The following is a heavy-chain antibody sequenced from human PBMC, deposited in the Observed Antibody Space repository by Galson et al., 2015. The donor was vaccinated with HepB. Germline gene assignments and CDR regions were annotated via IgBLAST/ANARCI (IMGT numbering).Heavy chain of an antibody. Sequence: SLRLSCAASGFTFSSYSMNWVRQAPGKRLEWVSSISSSSYIYYADSVRGRFTISRDNAKNSLYLQMNSLRAEDTAVYYCARVNDEEHFDYWGQGTLVTVSS. V-gene: IGHV3-21*01. CDR1: GFTFSSYS. CDR3: ARVNDEEHFDY. J-gene: IGHJ4*02. CDR2: ISSSSYI. D-gene: IGHD1-1*01.